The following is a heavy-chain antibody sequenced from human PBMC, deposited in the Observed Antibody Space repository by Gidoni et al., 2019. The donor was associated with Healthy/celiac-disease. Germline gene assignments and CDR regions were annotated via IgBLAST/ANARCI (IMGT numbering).Heavy chain of an antibody. CDR2: ISSSCSTI. V-gene: IGHV3-11*01. D-gene: IGHD3-9*01. CDR3: AGYARYYVILTGFRYNWFDP. CDR1: GFTSSDYY. Sequence: QVQLVEPGGGLVKPGGSLRLSCAASGFTSSDYYMRWIRQAPGKGLEVVSYISSSCSTIYYADSVKCRFTISRDNAKNSLYLQMNSLRAEDTAVYYCAGYARYYVILTGFRYNWFDPWGQGTLVTVSS. J-gene: IGHJ5*02.